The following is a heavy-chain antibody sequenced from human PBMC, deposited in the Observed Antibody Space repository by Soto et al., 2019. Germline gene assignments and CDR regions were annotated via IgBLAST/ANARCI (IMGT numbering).Heavy chain of an antibody. D-gene: IGHD3-3*01. Sequence: GGSLRLSCAASGFTFSSYGMHWVRQAPGKGLEWVAVIWYDGSNKYYADSVKGRFTISRDNSKNTLYLQMNSLTAEDTAVYFCARSYYGEALDFWGQGTLVTVSS. V-gene: IGHV3-33*01. CDR1: GFTFSSYG. CDR3: ARSYYGEALDF. CDR2: IWYDGSNK. J-gene: IGHJ4*02.